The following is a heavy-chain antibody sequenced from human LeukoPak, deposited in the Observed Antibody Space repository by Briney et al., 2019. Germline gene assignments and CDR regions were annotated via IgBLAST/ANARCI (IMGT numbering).Heavy chain of an antibody. CDR1: GFTFSNYW. CDR2: IKPDGSET. J-gene: IGHJ6*02. Sequence: GGSLRLSCAASGFTFSNYWMSWVRQAPEKGLEWVANIKPDGSETYSVDSVKGRFTISRDNAKNSLYLQMNSLRAEDAAVYYCARDNKGSGSYPGHYYYYYGMDVWGQGTTVTVSS. V-gene: IGHV3-7*03. CDR3: ARDNKGSGSYPGHYYYYYGMDV. D-gene: IGHD1-26*01.